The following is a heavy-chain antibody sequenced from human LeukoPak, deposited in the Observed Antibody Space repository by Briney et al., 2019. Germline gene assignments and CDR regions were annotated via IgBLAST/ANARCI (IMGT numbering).Heavy chain of an antibody. Sequence: KPSETLSLTCTVSGGSISSTNYDWGWVRQPPGKGLEWIGSIYYSGSTYYNPSLKTRLNISLDTSSNQFSLRPSSVPAADTAFYYCARRYNWNDRWDWGQGTLVTVSP. CDR2: IYYSGST. CDR3: ARRYNWNDRWD. V-gene: IGHV4-39*07. J-gene: IGHJ4*02. D-gene: IGHD1-1*01. CDR1: GGSISSTNYD.